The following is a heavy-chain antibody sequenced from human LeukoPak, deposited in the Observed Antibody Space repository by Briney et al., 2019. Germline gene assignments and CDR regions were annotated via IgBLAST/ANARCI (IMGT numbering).Heavy chain of an antibody. J-gene: IGHJ4*02. Sequence: SETLSLTCSVSGVSFSNYYWNWIRQPPGKGLEWIGFVFYSGITNYNPSLKSRVTISIDASKNQFSLKLSSVTAADTAVYYCARHYVFVSGGSSFDYWGLGILVTVSS. V-gene: IGHV4-59*08. CDR2: VFYSGIT. CDR3: ARHYVFVSGGSSFDY. D-gene: IGHD1-26*01. CDR1: GVSFSNYY.